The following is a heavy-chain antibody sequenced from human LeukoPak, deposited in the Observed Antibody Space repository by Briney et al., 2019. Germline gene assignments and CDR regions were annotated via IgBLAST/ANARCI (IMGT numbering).Heavy chain of an antibody. CDR3: ARAPPDYCTNGVCPGPRPLDV. Sequence: SQTLSLTCTVSGGSISSGGYYWSWIRQHPGKGLEWIGYIYYSGSTYYNPSLKSRVTISVDTSKNQFSLKLSSVTAADTAVYYWARAPPDYCTNGVCPGPRPLDVWGKGTTVTVSS. D-gene: IGHD2-8*01. V-gene: IGHV4-31*03. CDR2: IYYSGST. J-gene: IGHJ6*04. CDR1: GGSISSGGYY.